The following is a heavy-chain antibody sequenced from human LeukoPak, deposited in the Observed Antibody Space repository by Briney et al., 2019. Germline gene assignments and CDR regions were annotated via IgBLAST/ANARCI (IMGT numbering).Heavy chain of an antibody. CDR1: GFTFSSYS. CDR2: ITSSSNNM. J-gene: IGHJ4*02. D-gene: IGHD4-17*01. CDR3: ARIMTTVTTVEY. V-gene: IGHV3-48*01. Sequence: PGGSLRLSCTASGFTFSSYSMNWVRQAPGKGLEWVSYITSSSNNMYYAASVKGRFTISRDNAKNSLYLQMNSLRAEDTAVYYCARIMTTVTTVEYWGQGTLVTVSS.